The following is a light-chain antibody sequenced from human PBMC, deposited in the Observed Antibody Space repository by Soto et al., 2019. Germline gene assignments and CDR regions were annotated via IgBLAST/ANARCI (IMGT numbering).Light chain of an antibody. CDR1: QSASNY. J-gene: IGKJ2*01. V-gene: IGKV3-11*01. CDR2: DAS. Sequence: IVLTQSPATLSVSPGERVTLSCRASQSASNYLAWYQQKPGQAPRLLIYDASSRATGIPARFSGGGSGTDFTLTISSLETEDFAVYYCQQRSNWPPTFGQGTMLEIK. CDR3: QQRSNWPPT.